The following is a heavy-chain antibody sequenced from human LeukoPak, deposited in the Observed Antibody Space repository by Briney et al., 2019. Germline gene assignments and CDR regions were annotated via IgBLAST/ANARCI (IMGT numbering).Heavy chain of an antibody. CDR3: ARVFQGGYCSSTSCYTSYYYMDV. CDR1: GFTFSDYY. CDR2: ISSSGSTI. D-gene: IGHD2-2*02. J-gene: IGHJ6*03. Sequence: GGSLRLSCAASGFTFSDYYMSWIRQAPGKGLEWVSYISSSGSTIYYADSVKGRFTISRDNAKNSLYLQMNSLRAEDTAVYYCARVFQGGYCSSTSCYTSYYYMDVWGKGTTITVSS. V-gene: IGHV3-11*01.